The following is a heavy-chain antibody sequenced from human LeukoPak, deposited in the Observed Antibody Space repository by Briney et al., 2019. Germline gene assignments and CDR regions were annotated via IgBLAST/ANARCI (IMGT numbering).Heavy chain of an antibody. Sequence: GGSLRLSCAASGYTFSSYTMNWVRQAPGKGLEWVSYISSSSSTIYYADSVKGRFTISRDNAKNSLYLQMDSLRAEDTAVYYCVRGRYGEYLIDYWGQGTLVTVSS. J-gene: IGHJ4*02. CDR2: ISSSSSTI. D-gene: IGHD4-17*01. V-gene: IGHV3-48*04. CDR1: GYTFSSYT. CDR3: VRGRYGEYLIDY.